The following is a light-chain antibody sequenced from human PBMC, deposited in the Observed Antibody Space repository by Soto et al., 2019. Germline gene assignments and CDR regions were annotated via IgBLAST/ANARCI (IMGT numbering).Light chain of an antibody. Sequence: EIVMTQSPATLSVSPGERDTLSCRASQSVSSNLAWYQQKPGQAPRLLIYGASTRATGIPARFSGSGSGTEFTLTISSLQSEDFAVYYCQQYNNWPLGFGQGTRLEIK. CDR2: GAS. CDR3: QQYNNWPLG. J-gene: IGKJ5*01. CDR1: QSVSSN. V-gene: IGKV3-15*01.